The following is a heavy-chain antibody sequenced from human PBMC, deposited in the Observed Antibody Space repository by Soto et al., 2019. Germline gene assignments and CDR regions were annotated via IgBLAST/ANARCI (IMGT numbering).Heavy chain of an antibody. Sequence: ASVKVSCKASGYTFTSYDINWVRQATGQGLEWMGWMNPNSGNTGYAQKFQGRVTMTRNTSISTAYMELSSLRSDGTAVYSRAITAYGDLLTEQDVWGQGTRVTDSS. D-gene: IGHD4-17*01. CDR1: GYTFTSYD. CDR2: MNPNSGNT. CDR3: AITAYGDLLTEQDV. J-gene: IGHJ6*02. V-gene: IGHV1-8*01.